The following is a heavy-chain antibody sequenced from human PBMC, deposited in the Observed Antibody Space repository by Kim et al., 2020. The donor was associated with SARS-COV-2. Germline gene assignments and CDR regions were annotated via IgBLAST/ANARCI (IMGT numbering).Heavy chain of an antibody. Sequence: SETLSLTCAVYGGSFSGYYWSWIRQPPGKGLEWIGEINHSGSTNYNPSLKSRVTISVDTSKNQFSLKLSSVTAADTAVYYCARDLGIAVAGSIIDYWGQGTLVTVSS. V-gene: IGHV4-34*01. CDR1: GGSFSGYY. J-gene: IGHJ4*02. D-gene: IGHD6-19*01. CDR3: ARDLGIAVAGSIIDY. CDR2: INHSGST.